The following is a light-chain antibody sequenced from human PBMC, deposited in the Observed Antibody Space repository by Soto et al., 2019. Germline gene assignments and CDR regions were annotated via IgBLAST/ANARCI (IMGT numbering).Light chain of an antibody. Sequence: QSALTQPPSASLSPGQSVTISCTGTNRDVGTHNYVSLYQQYPGKAPKLLIYDVVKRPSGIPHRFSGSKSGNTASLTVSGLQADDEADYYCFSYAGGTTFVFGTGTKVTVL. CDR2: DVV. CDR1: NRDVGTHNY. J-gene: IGLJ1*01. CDR3: FSYAGGTTFV. V-gene: IGLV2-8*01.